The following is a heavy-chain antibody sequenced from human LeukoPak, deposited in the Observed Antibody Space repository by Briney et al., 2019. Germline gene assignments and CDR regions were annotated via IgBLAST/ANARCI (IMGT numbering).Heavy chain of an antibody. V-gene: IGHV4-34*01. D-gene: IGHD2-2*01. CDR2: INHSGST. J-gene: IGHJ5*02. CDR3: ARRGRWYCSSTSCYRHWFDP. CDR1: GGSFSGYY. Sequence: PSETLSLTCAVYGGSFSGYYWSWIRQPPGKGLEWIGEINHSGSTNYNPSLKSRVTISVDTSKNQFSLKLSSVTAADTAVYYCARRGRWYCSSTSCYRHWFDPWGQGTLVTVSS.